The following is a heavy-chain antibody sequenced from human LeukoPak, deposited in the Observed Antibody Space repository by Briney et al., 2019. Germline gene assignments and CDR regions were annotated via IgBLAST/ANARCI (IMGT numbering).Heavy chain of an antibody. CDR3: TRGILPARFDS. V-gene: IGHV1-69*06. D-gene: IGHD2-2*01. CDR1: GGTFSSYA. CDR2: IIPIFGTA. Sequence: SVKVSCKASGGTFSSYAISWVRQAPGQGLEWMGGIIPIFGTANYAQKFQGRVTITADKSTSTAYMELSSLRSEDTAVYYCTRGILPARFDSWGQGTLVTVSS. J-gene: IGHJ5*01.